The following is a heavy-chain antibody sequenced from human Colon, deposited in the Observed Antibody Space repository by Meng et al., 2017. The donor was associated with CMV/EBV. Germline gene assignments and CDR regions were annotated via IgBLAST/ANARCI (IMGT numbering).Heavy chain of an antibody. Sequence: GGSLRLSCAASGFTFSNAWMSWVRQAPGKGLEWVANIKQDGSEKYYVDSVKGRFTISRDNAKNSLYLQMNNLRAEDTAVYYCARGQLWLDSWGQGTLVTVSS. CDR1: GFTFSNAW. CDR2: IKQDGSEK. J-gene: IGHJ5*01. V-gene: IGHV3-7*04. CDR3: ARGQLWLDS. D-gene: IGHD3-10*01.